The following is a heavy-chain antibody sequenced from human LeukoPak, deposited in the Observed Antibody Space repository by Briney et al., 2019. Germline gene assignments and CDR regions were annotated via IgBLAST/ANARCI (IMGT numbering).Heavy chain of an antibody. Sequence: SETLSLTCAVYGGSFSGYYWIWIRQPPGKGLEWIGEINHSGSTNYNPSLMSRVTISVDTSKNQFSLKLSSVTAADTAVYYCARVLRYFRRYYYYGMDVWGQGTTVTVSS. V-gene: IGHV4-34*01. J-gene: IGHJ6*02. CDR2: INHSGST. CDR1: GGSFSGYY. D-gene: IGHD3-9*01. CDR3: ARVLRYFRRYYYYGMDV.